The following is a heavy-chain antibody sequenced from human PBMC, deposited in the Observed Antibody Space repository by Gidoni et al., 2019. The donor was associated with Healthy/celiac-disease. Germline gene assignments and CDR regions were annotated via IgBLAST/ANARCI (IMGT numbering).Heavy chain of an antibody. J-gene: IGHJ6*02. Sequence: QVQLVESGGGVVQPGRSLRLSCAASGFTLSSYAMHWVRKAPGKGLGWVAVISYDGSNKYYADSVKGRFTISRDNSKNTLYLQMNSLRAEDTAVYYCARDHYGSGSYYWQPLTNYYYYGMDVWGQGTTVTVSS. CDR2: ISYDGSNK. D-gene: IGHD3-10*01. CDR3: ARDHYGSGSYYWQPLTNYYYYGMDV. CDR1: GFTLSSYA. V-gene: IGHV3-30*04.